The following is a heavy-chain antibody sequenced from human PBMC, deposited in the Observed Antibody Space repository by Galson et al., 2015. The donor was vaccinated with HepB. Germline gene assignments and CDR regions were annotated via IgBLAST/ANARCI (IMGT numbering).Heavy chain of an antibody. CDR3: ARALGGSYFYGLDV. Sequence: SGASTSSSSYYWNWIRQSPGKGLEWIGSVYYSGVTYYNPSLKSRVTISIDTSKNQFSLRVSSVTAADTALYYCARALGGSYFYGLDVWGQGTTVAVSS. V-gene: IGHV4-39*01. CDR2: VYYSGVT. CDR1: GASTSSSSYY. D-gene: IGHD3-16*02. J-gene: IGHJ6*02.